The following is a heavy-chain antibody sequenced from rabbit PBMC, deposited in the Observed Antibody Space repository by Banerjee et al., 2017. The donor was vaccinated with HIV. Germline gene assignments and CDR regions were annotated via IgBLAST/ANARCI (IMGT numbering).Heavy chain of an antibody. Sequence: QSLEESGGDLVKPGASLTLTCTASGFSFTSSYYICWVRQAPGKGLEWIACIYAGSGSTYYASWAKDRFTISKTSSTTVTLQMTSLTAADTATYFSARGAGNSGWGADLRGPGTLVTVS. CDR1: GFSFTSSYY. J-gene: IGHJ4*01. D-gene: IGHD4-1*01. CDR3: ARGAGNSGWGADL. CDR2: IYAGSGST. V-gene: IGHV1S40*01.